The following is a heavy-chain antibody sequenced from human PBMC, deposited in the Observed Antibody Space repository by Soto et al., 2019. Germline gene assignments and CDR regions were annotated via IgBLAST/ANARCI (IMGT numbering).Heavy chain of an antibody. D-gene: IGHD1-26*01. V-gene: IGHV3-23*01. CDR3: AKESQWELSAFDY. CDR1: GFTFSSYA. Sequence: EVQLLESGGGLVQPGGSLRLSCAASGFTFSSYAMSWVRQSPGKGLEWVSAISGSGGSTYYADSVKGRFTISRDNSKNTLYLQMNSMRAEDTAVYYGAKESQWELSAFDYWGQGTLVTVSS. CDR2: ISGSGGST. J-gene: IGHJ4*02.